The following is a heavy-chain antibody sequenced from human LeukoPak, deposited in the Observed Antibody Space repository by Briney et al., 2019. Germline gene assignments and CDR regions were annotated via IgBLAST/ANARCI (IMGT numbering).Heavy chain of an antibody. Sequence: SETLSLTCTVSGGSISGYFWNWIRQSPGKGFEWMGYVYYTGSTRYNPSLKSRVTMSVDTSKNQFSLSLGSVTAADTALYHCARRRDSSSSGGDFDYWGQGTLVTVSS. V-gene: IGHV4-59*08. D-gene: IGHD6-6*01. CDR2: VYYTGST. CDR1: GGSISGYF. J-gene: IGHJ4*02. CDR3: ARRRDSSSSGGDFDY.